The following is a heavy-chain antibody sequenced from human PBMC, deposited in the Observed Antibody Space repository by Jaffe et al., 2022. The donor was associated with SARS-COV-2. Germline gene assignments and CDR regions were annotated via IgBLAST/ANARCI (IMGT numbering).Heavy chain of an antibody. CDR1: GFTFDDYA. V-gene: IGHV3-43*02. D-gene: IGHD3-10*01. CDR3: AAESGGPFDAFDI. Sequence: EVQLVESGGGVVQPGGSLRLSCAASGFTFDDYAMHWVRQAPGKGLEWVSLISGDGGSTYYADSVKGRFTISRDNSKNSLYLQMNSLRTEDTALYYCAAESGGPFDAFDIWGQGTMVTVSS. CDR2: ISGDGGST. J-gene: IGHJ3*02.